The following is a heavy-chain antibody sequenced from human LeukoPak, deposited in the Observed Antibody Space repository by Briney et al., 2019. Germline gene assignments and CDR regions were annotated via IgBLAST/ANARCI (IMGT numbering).Heavy chain of an antibody. CDR2: IYYSGST. V-gene: IGHV4-31*03. Sequence: SETPSLTCTVSGGSISSGGYYWSWIRQHPGKGLEWIGYIYYSGSTYYNPSLKSRATISVDTSKNQFSLKLSSVTAADTAAYYCARDTAYDILTGPRNWFDPWGQGTLVTVSS. D-gene: IGHD3-9*01. J-gene: IGHJ5*02. CDR1: GGSISSGGYY. CDR3: ARDTAYDILTGPRNWFDP.